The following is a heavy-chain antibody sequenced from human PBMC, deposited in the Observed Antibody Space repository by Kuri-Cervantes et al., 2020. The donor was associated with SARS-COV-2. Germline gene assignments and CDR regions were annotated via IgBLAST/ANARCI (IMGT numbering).Heavy chain of an antibody. CDR2: IYTSGST. Sequence: GSLRLSCTVPGGSISSYYWSWIRQPAGKGLEWIGRIYTSGSTNYNPSLKSRVTMSVDTSKNQFSLKLSSVTAADTAVYYCARERGIAAAGTNYFDYWGQGTLVTVSS. CDR1: GGSISSYY. CDR3: ARERGIAAAGTNYFDY. D-gene: IGHD6-13*01. V-gene: IGHV4-4*07. J-gene: IGHJ4*02.